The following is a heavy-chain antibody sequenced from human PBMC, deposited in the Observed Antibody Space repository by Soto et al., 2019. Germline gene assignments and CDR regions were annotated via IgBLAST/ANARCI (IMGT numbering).Heavy chain of an antibody. D-gene: IGHD6-19*01. CDR2: ISWNSGSI. V-gene: IGHV3-9*01. CDR3: AKAQRDSSGWDDAFDI. J-gene: IGHJ3*02. CDR1: GFTFDDYA. Sequence: GGSLRLSCAASGFTFDDYAMHWVRQAPGKGLEWVSGISWNSGSIGYADSVKGRFTISRDNAKNSLYLQMNSLRAEDTALYYCAKAQRDSSGWDDAFDIWGQGTMVTVSS.